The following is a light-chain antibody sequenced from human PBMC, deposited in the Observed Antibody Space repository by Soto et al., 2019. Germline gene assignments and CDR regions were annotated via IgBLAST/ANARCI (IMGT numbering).Light chain of an antibody. J-gene: IGKJ1*01. V-gene: IGKV3-20*01. CDR2: GAS. CDR1: QSVSSSY. Sequence: EIVLTQSPGTLSLSPWERATLSCRASQSVSSSYLAWYQQKPGQAPRLLIYGASSRATGIPDRFSGSGSGTDFTLTISRLEPEDFAVYFCQQYAGSPRTFGQGTKVDIK. CDR3: QQYAGSPRT.